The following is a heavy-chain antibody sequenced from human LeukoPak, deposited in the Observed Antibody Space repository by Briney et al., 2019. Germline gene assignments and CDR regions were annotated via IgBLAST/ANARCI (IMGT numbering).Heavy chain of an antibody. D-gene: IGHD5-24*01. Sequence: SETLSLTCAVYGGSFRGYYWTWVRQSPGKGLECIGRINHSGNTKYNPSLKSRVTISVDTSKNQFSLKLSSVTAADTAVYYCARDRTATVTLTAPLSRPKRGGYMDVWGTGTTVAVSS. CDR3: ARDRTATVTLTAPLSRPKRGGYMDV. CDR2: INHSGNT. CDR1: GGSFRGYY. J-gene: IGHJ6*03. V-gene: IGHV4-34*01.